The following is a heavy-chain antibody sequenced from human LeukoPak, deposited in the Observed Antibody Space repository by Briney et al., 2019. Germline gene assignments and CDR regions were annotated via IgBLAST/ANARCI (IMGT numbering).Heavy chain of an antibody. J-gene: IGHJ4*02. V-gene: IGHV1-2*02. CDR2: INPNSGGT. CDR3: ARLGVGGDCYVCDY. CDR1: GYTFTGYY. D-gene: IGHD2-21*02. Sequence: ASVKVSCKASGYTFTGYYMHWVRQAPGQGLEWMGWINPNSGGTNYAQKFQGRVTMTRDTSISIAYMELSRLRSDDTAVYYCARLGVGGDCYVCDYWGQGTLVTVSS.